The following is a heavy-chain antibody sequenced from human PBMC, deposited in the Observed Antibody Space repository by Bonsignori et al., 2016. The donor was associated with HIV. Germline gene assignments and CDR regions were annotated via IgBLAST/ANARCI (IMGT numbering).Heavy chain of an antibody. J-gene: IGHJ3*02. D-gene: IGHD5-18*01. CDR2: ISAYNGNT. CDR3: ARDSDTAMAYEGVGDAFDI. V-gene: IGHV1-18*01. Sequence: WVRQAPGQGLEWMGWISAYNGNTNYAQKLQGRVTMTTDTSTSTAYMELRSLRSDDTAVYYCARDSDTAMAYEGVGDAFDIWGQGTMVTVSS.